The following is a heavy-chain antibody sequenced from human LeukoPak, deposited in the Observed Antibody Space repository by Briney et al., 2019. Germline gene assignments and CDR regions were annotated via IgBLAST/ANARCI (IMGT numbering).Heavy chain of an antibody. J-gene: IGHJ4*02. D-gene: IGHD3-22*01. V-gene: IGHV4-39*01. CDR3: ARILRQYYYGSSGYYKKSYFDY. CDR2: IYYSGST. CDR1: GGSISSSTYS. Sequence: PSETLSLTCTVSGGSISSSTYSWGWIRQPPGKGLEWIGNIYYSGSTYYNPSLKSRVTISVDTSKNQFSLKLSSVTAADTAVYYCARILRQYYYGSSGYYKKSYFDYWGQGTLVTVSS.